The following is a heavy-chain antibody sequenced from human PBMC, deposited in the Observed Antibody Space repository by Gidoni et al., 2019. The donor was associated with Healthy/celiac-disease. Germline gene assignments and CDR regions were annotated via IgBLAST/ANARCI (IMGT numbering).Heavy chain of an antibody. CDR3: AKGPLFALAIPHV. CDR2: ISGSGGST. J-gene: IGHJ6*02. D-gene: IGHD3-3*01. V-gene: IGHV3-23*01. CDR1: GFPFSSYA. Sequence: EVQLLESGGGLVQPGGSLRLSCAASGFPFSSYAMSWVRQAPGKGLEWVSAISGSGGSTYYADSVKGRFTISRDNSKNTLYLQMNSLRAEDTAVYYCAKGPLFALAIPHVWGQGTTVTVSS.